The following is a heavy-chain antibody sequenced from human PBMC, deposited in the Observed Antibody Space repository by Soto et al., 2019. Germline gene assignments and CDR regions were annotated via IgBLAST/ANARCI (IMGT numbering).Heavy chain of an antibody. V-gene: IGHV1-18*01. D-gene: IGHD3-9*01. CDR2: ISAYNGNT. CDR3: ASLIKYYDILTGYQPHELGLDV. CDR1: GYTFTSYG. J-gene: IGHJ6*02. Sequence: ASVKVSCKASGYTFTSYGISWVRQAPGQGLEWMGWISAYNGNTNYAQKLQGRVTMTTDTSTSTAYMELRSLRSDDTAVYYCASLIKYYDILTGYQPHELGLDVWG.